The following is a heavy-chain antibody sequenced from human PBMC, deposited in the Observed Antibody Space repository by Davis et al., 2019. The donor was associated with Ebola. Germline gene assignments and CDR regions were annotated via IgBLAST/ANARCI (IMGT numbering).Heavy chain of an antibody. V-gene: IGHV4-34*01. CDR3: ARGPSLRNFDY. J-gene: IGHJ4*02. Sequence: SETLSLTCAVYGGSFSGYYWSWIRQPLGKGLEWIGEINHSGSTNYNPSLKSRVTISVDTSKNQFSLKLSSVTAADTAVYYCARGPSLRNFDYWGQGTLVTVSS. D-gene: IGHD4/OR15-4a*01. CDR2: INHSGST. CDR1: GGSFSGYY.